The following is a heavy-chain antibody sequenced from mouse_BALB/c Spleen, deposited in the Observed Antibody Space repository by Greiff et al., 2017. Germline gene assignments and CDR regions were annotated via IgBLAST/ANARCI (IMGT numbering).Heavy chain of an antibody. CDR2: ISDGGSYT. Sequence: EVQLQESGGGLVKPGGSLKLSCAASGFTFSDYYMYWVRQTPEKRLEWVATISDGGSYTYYPDSVKGRFTISRDNAKNNLYLQMSSLKSEDTAMYYCARDNPEAWFAYWGQGTLVTVSA. CDR1: GFTFSDYY. D-gene: IGHD6-1*01. V-gene: IGHV5-4*02. J-gene: IGHJ3*01. CDR3: ARDNPEAWFAY.